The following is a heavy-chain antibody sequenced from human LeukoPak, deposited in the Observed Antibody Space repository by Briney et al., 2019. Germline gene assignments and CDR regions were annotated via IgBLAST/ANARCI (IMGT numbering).Heavy chain of an antibody. V-gene: IGHV3-53*01. CDR2: IYRGGNT. D-gene: IGHD6-19*01. CDR3: TRTRLDAFDI. CDR1: GFTVSSNY. J-gene: IGHJ3*02. Sequence: GGSLRLSCAPSGFTVSSNYMGWVRQAPGKGLQWVSIIYRGGNTYYADFVRGRFTISRDNSKNMLFLHMDSLRAEDTAVYYCTRTRLDAFDIWGQGTMVTVSS.